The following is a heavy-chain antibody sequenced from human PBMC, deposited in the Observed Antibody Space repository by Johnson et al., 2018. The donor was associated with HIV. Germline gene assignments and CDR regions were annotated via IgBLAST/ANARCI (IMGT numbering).Heavy chain of an antibody. V-gene: IGHV3-33*06. D-gene: IGHD1-26*01. CDR3: AKDDRELDAFDI. CDR1: GFTFSSYG. Sequence: QVQLVESGGGVVQPGRSLRLSCAASGFTFSSYGMHWVRQAPGKGLEWVAVIWYDGSNKYYADSVKGRFIISRDNSKNTLYLQMTSLRAEDTAVYYCAKDDRELDAFDIWGQGTMVTVSS. J-gene: IGHJ3*02. CDR2: IWYDGSNK.